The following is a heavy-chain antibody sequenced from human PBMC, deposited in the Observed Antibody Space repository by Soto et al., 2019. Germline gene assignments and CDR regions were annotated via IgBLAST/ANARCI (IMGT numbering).Heavy chain of an antibody. V-gene: IGHV1-3*01. J-gene: IGHJ4*02. CDR3: ARIPRSGPFDY. Sequence: GASVKVSCKASGYIFTNYYMHWVRQAPGQRLEWMGWINAGNGNTKYSQKFQGRVTITRDTSASTAYMELSSLRSEDTAVYYCARIPRSGPFDYWGQGTLVTVSS. CDR2: INAGNGNT. D-gene: IGHD2-15*01. CDR1: GYIFTNYY.